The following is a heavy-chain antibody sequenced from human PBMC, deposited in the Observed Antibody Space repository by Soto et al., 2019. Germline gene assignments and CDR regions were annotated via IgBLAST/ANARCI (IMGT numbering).Heavy chain of an antibody. J-gene: IGHJ2*01. D-gene: IGHD5-12*01. CDR3: ARDADGYNWYFDL. CDR2: ISSEVDNT. Sequence: PGGSLRLSCLTSGFPFNAYAIHWVRPASGKVLDYVSVISSEVDNTYYADSVKGRFTISRDNSKNTLYLQMNSLRAEDTAVYYCARDADGYNWYFDLWGRGTLVTVS. CDR1: GFPFNAYA. V-gene: IGHV3-64*04.